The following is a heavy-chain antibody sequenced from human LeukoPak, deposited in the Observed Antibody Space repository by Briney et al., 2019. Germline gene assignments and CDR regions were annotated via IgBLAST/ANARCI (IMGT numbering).Heavy chain of an antibody. J-gene: IGHJ6*02. CDR2: INHSGST. D-gene: IGHD1-1*01. Sequence: PSETLSLTCTVYGGSFSGYYWSWIRQSPGKGLEWIGEINHSGSTNYNPSLKSRVTISVDTSKNQFSLKLTSVTAADTAVYYCARPLGQGNEYGMDVWGQGTTVTVSS. CDR1: GGSFSGYY. V-gene: IGHV4-34*01. CDR3: ARPLGQGNEYGMDV.